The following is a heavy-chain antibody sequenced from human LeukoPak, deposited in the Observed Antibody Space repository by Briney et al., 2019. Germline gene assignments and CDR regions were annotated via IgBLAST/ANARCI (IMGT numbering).Heavy chain of an antibody. Sequence: GGSLRLSCAASGFTVSSNYMNWVRQAPGKGLEWVSVIYSGGSTYYADSVKGRFTISRDNSKNTLYLQMNSLRAEDAAVYYCAKDQRGYYDSSGYYYLFDYWGQGTLVTVSS. CDR3: AKDQRGYYDSSGYYYLFDY. D-gene: IGHD3-22*01. CDR2: IYSGGST. CDR1: GFTVSSNY. J-gene: IGHJ4*02. V-gene: IGHV3-53*01.